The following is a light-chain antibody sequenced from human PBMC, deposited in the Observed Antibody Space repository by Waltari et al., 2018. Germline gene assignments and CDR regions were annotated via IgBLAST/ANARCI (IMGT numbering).Light chain of an antibody. V-gene: IGKV1-5*03. CDR1: QTILTW. Sequence: DTQVTQSPSTLSASVGDSVTITCRASQTILTWMAWYQQEPGKAPKLLIYKASRLESGVPSRFSGTASGTEFTLTISSLQPDDSATYYCQQYHDYSTFGQGTKLEIK. J-gene: IGKJ2*01. CDR3: QQYHDYST. CDR2: KAS.